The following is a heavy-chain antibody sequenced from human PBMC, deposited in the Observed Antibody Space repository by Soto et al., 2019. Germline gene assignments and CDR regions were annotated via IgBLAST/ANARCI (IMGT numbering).Heavy chain of an antibody. V-gene: IGHV4-30-2*01. CDR3: ARGMTTVTTLDY. J-gene: IGHJ4*02. CDR1: GGSIISGDYY. CDR2: IYHSGST. D-gene: IGHD4-4*01. Sequence: PSETLSLTCTVSGGSIISGDYYWGWIRQPPGKGLEWIGYIYHSGSTYYNPSLKSRVTISVDRSKNQFSLKLSSVTAADTAVYYCARGMTTVTTLDYWGQGTLVTVSS.